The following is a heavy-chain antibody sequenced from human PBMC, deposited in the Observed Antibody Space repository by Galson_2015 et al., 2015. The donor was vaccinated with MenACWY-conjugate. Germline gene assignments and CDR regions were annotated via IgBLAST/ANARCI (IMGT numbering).Heavy chain of an antibody. V-gene: IGHV3-23*01. CDR3: AKTPLGYYRYVDV. CDR1: GFSFSNYA. J-gene: IGHJ6*03. CDR2: ISASGGGT. Sequence: SLRLSCAVSGFSFSNYAMSWVRQAPGKGLEWVSGISASGGGTYYPDSVKGRFTISRDNSRNTLYLQMNSLRAEDTAVYYCAKTPLGYYRYVDVWGKGTTVTVSS.